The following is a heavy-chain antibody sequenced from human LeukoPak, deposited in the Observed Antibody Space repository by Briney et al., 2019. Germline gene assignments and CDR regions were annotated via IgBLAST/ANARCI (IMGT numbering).Heavy chain of an antibody. J-gene: IGHJ4*02. V-gene: IGHV3-48*03. CDR2: ISRSGTTI. Sequence: GGSLRLSCAASGFTFSSYEMNWVRQAPGKGLEWVLYISRSGTTIYYADSVKGRFTISRDNSKNTLYLQMNSLRAEDTAVYYCARGGDSSYYGDYWGQGTLVTVSS. CDR3: ARGGDSSYYGDY. D-gene: IGHD3-22*01. CDR1: GFTFSSYE.